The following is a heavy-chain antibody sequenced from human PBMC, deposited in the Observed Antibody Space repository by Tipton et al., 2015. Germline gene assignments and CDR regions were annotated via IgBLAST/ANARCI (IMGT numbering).Heavy chain of an antibody. CDR1: GFSFSSFG. CDR2: IWYDGSDK. D-gene: IGHD2-15*01. Sequence: SLRLSCAAPGFSFSSFGMHWVRQAPGEGLEWVAAIWYDGSDKYYAESLKGRVTISRDNSKNTVSLQMNSLRAEDTAVYYCARDPAGVRGNCDLWGQGTLVSVSS. CDR3: ARDPAGVRGNCDL. J-gene: IGHJ4*02. V-gene: IGHV3-33*01.